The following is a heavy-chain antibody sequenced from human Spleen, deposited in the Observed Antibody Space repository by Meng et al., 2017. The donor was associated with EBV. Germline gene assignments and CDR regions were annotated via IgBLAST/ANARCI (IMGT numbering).Heavy chain of an antibody. D-gene: IGHD5-18*01. CDR2: LNPNSGGT. J-gene: IGHJ4*02. CDR1: GYSFTDFS. V-gene: IGHV1-2*06. CDR3: ASAYIYVFDY. Sequence: QGQLVQLGAEVKKPGASVKVSCKASGYSFTDFSIHWVRQVPGQGLEWMGRLNPNSGGTNYAQNFQGRVTMTSDTSISTAYMALSGLTSDDTAVHYCASAYIYVFDYWGQGTLVTVSS.